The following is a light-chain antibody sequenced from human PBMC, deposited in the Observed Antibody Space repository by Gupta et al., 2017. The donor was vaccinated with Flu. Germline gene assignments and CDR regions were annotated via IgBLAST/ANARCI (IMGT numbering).Light chain of an antibody. CDR1: QDSYNY. Sequence: DLQVTPSPSSLAANVGDRVSITCQASQDSYNYLNWYQQKPGKAPKVLIYEASKLEAGAPARFSASGSGTHFTLKISRMEADDIGTYYWRQYEQILLTFGEGTNVEIK. J-gene: IGKJ4*01. V-gene: IGKV1-33*01. CDR3: RQYEQILLT. CDR2: EAS.